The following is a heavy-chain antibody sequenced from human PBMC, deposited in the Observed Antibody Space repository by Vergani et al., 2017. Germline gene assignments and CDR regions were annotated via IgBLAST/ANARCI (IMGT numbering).Heavy chain of an antibody. V-gene: IGHV3-23*04. J-gene: IGHJ4*02. CDR2: ISASGGST. D-gene: IGHD1-26*01. CDR3: AKDRPRDWETPLFLFDY. Sequence: LVESGGGLVQPGESLRLSCTVSGFTFTSYGISWVRQAPGKGLEWVSGISASGGSTYYTDSVKGRFIISRDISKNTLYLQMSSLRADDTAVYYCAKDRPRDWETPLFLFDYWGQGTLVAVSS. CDR1: GFTFTSYG.